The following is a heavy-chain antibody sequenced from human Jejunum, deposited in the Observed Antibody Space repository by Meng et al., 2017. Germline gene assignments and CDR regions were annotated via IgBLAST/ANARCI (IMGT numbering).Heavy chain of an antibody. CDR3: ARGYHDFDY. J-gene: IGHJ4*02. CDR2: ISGSGGST. CDR1: GFTFSSYA. Sequence: GESLKISCAASGFTFSSYAMSWVRQAPGKGLEWVSAISGSGGSTYYADSVKGRFTISRDNSKNALYLQMNSLRAEDTAVYYCARGYHDFDYWGQGTRVTVSS. D-gene: IGHD2-2*01. V-gene: IGHV3-23*01.